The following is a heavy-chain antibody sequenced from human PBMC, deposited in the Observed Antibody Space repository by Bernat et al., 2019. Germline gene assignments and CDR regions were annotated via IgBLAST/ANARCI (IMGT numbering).Heavy chain of an antibody. CDR3: ARVPPDCNWYFDL. J-gene: IGHJ2*01. V-gene: IGHV4-61*01. Sequence: QVQLQESGPGLVKPSETLSLTCTVSGGSVSSGSSYWSWIRQPPGKGLEWIGYIHNSGITNYNPSLKSRVTISVDTSRNQFSLKLSSVTAADTAVYFCARVPPDCNWYFDLWGRGTLVTVSS. D-gene: IGHD2-21*01. CDR1: GGSVSSGSSY. CDR2: IHNSGIT.